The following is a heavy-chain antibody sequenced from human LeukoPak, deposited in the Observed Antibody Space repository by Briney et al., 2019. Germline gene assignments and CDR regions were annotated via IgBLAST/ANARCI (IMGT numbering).Heavy chain of an antibody. D-gene: IGHD5-12*01. Sequence: GGSLRLSCAASGFTFSSYGMHWVRQAPGKGLEWVAFIRNDGSNKYYADSVKGRFTISRDNAKNSLYLQMNSLRAEDTAVYYCAGDGVAPGAFGIWGQGTMVTVSS. CDR2: IRNDGSNK. V-gene: IGHV3-30*02. CDR3: AGDGVAPGAFGI. CDR1: GFTFSSYG. J-gene: IGHJ3*02.